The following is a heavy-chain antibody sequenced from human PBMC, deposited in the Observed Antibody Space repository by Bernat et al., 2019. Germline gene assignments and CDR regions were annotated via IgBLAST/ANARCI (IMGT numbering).Heavy chain of an antibody. CDR2: ISSDGSMT. J-gene: IGHJ5*02. V-gene: IGHV3-74*01. CDR3: VNYGSGSYLA. Sequence: QLVVSGGGLVQPGGSLRLSCAASGFTFNTYWTHWVRQAPGKGLVWISRISSDGSMTNYADSVEGRFTISRDNTKNTVFLQMDSLRAEDTAVYYCVNYGSGSYLAWGQGTLVSVSS. D-gene: IGHD3-10*01. CDR1: GFTFNTYW.